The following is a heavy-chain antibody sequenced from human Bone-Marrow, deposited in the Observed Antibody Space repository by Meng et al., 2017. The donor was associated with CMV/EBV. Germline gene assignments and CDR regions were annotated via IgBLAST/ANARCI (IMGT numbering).Heavy chain of an antibody. D-gene: IGHD2-21*01. Sequence: GESLKISCAASGFTFSIYAMSWVRQAPGKGLEWVSAISGSGGSTYYADSVKGRFTISRDNSKNTLYLQMNSLRAEDTAVYYCAKPPQGVIAIQYYYYYGMDVWGQGTTVTVSS. V-gene: IGHV3-23*01. CDR1: GFTFSIYA. CDR3: AKPPQGVIAIQYYYYYGMDV. CDR2: ISGSGGST. J-gene: IGHJ6*02.